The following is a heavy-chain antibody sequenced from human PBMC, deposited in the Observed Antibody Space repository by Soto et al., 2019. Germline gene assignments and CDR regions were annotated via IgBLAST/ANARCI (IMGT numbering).Heavy chain of an antibody. Sequence: GGSLRLSCAASGFTFSSYGMHWVRQAPGKGLEWVAVISYDGSNKYYADSVKGRFTISRDNSKNTLYLQMNSLRAEDTAVYYCANPHCSGGSCYSNYYGMDVWGQGTTVTVSS. D-gene: IGHD2-15*01. CDR3: ANPHCSGGSCYSNYYGMDV. CDR2: ISYDGSNK. J-gene: IGHJ6*02. CDR1: GFTFSSYG. V-gene: IGHV3-30*18.